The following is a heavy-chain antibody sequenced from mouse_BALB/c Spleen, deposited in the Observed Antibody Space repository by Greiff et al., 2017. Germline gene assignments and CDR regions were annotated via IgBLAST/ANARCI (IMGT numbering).Heavy chain of an antibody. V-gene: IGHV5-6*01. CDR1: GFTFSSYG. D-gene: IGHD2-3*01. Sequence: EVNVVESGGDLVKPGGSLKLSCAASGFTFSSYGMSWVRQTPDKRLEWVATISSGGSYTYYPDSVKGRFTISRDNAKNTLYLQMSSLKSEDTAMYYCARLYERGAMDYWGQGTLVTVSA. CDR2: ISSGGSYT. J-gene: IGHJ3*01. CDR3: ARLYERGAMDY.